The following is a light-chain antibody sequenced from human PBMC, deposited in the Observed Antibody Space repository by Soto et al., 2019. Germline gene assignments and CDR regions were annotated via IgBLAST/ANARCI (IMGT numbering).Light chain of an antibody. J-gene: IGLJ3*02. CDR3: AAWDGSLNGWV. CDR2: SNN. Sequence: QSVLTQPPSASGTPGQRVTISCSGSSSNIGSDIVNWYRQLPGTAPKLLIYSNNQRPSGVPDRFSGSKSGTSASLAISGLQSEDEADYFCAAWDGSLNGWVFGGGTKVTVL. CDR1: SSNIGSDI. V-gene: IGLV1-44*01.